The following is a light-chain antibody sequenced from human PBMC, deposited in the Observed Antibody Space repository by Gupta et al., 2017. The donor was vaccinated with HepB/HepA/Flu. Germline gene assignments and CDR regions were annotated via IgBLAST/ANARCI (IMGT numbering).Light chain of an antibody. CDR2: DAS. Sequence: IQMTQSPSTLSASTGDRVTITCRASESVTSWLAWYQQKPGKAPKFLMYDASTLEIGVPSRFSGSGSGTEFTLTISSLHPDDFATYYCQQYYSVPLTFGQGTKVEIK. CDR3: QQYYSVPLT. CDR1: ESVTSW. J-gene: IGKJ1*01. V-gene: IGKV1-5*03.